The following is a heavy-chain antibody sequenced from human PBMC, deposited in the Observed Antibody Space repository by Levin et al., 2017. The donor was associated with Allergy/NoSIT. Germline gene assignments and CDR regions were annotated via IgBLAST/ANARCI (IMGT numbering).Heavy chain of an antibody. D-gene: IGHD2-15*01. CDR3: AREAGGSRQHDF. Sequence: SQTLSLPCTVSCGSISGSFWSWLRQPAGKGLEWIGRMYGGGITNYNPSLESRLTISLDTSKNQLSLQLTSVTAADTAVYYCAREAGGSRQHDFWGQGTLVTVSS. CDR2: MYGGGIT. J-gene: IGHJ4*02. V-gene: IGHV4-4*07. CDR1: CGSISGSF.